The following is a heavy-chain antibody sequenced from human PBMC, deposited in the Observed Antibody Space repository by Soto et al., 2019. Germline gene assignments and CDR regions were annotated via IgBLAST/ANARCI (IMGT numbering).Heavy chain of an antibody. CDR2: MNPNSGNT. J-gene: IGHJ5*02. Sequence: ASVKVSCKASGYTFTSYDINWVRQATGQGLEWMGWMNPNSGNTGYAQKCQGRVTMTRDTSISTAYMELSSLRSENRGVDYCARGEVAYCSGGRCLPWFDPWGQGTLVTVSS. D-gene: IGHD2-15*01. V-gene: IGHV1-8*01. CDR3: ARGEVAYCSGGRCLPWFDP. CDR1: GYTFTSYD.